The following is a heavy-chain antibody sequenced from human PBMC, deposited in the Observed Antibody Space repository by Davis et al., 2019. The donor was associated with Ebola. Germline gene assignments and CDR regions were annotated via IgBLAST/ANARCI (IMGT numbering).Heavy chain of an antibody. Sequence: GESLKISCAASGFTFSSYEMNWVRQAPGKGLEWVSYISSSGSTIYYADSVKGRFTISRDNSKNTLYLQMNSLRAEDTAVYYCARAEAVAGTWGRYYFDYWGQGTLVTVSS. D-gene: IGHD6-19*01. V-gene: IGHV3-48*03. CDR2: ISSSGSTI. CDR3: ARAEAVAGTWGRYYFDY. CDR1: GFTFSSYE. J-gene: IGHJ4*02.